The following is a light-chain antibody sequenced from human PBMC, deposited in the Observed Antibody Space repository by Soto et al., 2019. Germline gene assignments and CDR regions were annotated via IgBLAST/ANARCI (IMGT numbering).Light chain of an antibody. CDR2: GAS. Sequence: EIVMTQSPATLSVSPGERDTLSCRASQSVSSNLAWYQQKPGQAPRLLIYGASTRATGIPARFSGSGSWTEFTLTISSRQSEDFAVYYCQQYNNWPETFGEGTKVEIK. J-gene: IGKJ1*01. V-gene: IGKV3-15*01. CDR1: QSVSSN. CDR3: QQYNNWPET.